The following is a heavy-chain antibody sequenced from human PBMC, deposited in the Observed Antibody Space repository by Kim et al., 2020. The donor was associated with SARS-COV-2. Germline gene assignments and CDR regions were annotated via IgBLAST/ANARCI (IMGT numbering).Heavy chain of an antibody. CDR3: VKWGFCSGGRCAQFFQH. V-gene: IGHV3-23*01. J-gene: IGHJ1*01. CDR2: ISSSGEGT. D-gene: IGHD2-15*01. CDR1: GFTFSTYD. Sequence: GGSRRLSCAASGFTFSTYDMSWVRQAPGKGLEWVSAISSSGEGTFYADSVKGRFTISRDNSRDTLYLQLNNLRAEDTAVYYCVKWGFCSGGRCAQFFQHWGQGTPVSLSS.